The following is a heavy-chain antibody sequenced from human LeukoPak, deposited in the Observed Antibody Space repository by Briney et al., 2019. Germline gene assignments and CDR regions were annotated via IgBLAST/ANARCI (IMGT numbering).Heavy chain of an antibody. D-gene: IGHD4-17*01. V-gene: IGHV1-8*01. Sequence: GASVKVSCKASGYTFASYEINWVRQGTGQGLEWMGWMNPNSGNTGYAQKFQGRVTMTRNTSISTAYMELSSLRSEDTAVYYCARGRPPDYGDGMVDWGQGTLVSVSS. CDR1: GYTFASYE. CDR3: ARGRPPDYGDGMVD. J-gene: IGHJ4*02. CDR2: MNPNSGNT.